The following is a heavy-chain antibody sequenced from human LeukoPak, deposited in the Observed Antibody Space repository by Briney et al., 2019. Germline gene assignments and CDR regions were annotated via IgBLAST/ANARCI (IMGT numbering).Heavy chain of an antibody. J-gene: IGHJ5*02. CDR1: GYTFTSYD. V-gene: IGHV1-8*01. Sequence: ASVKVSCKASGYTFTSYDINWVRQATGQGLEWMGWMNPNSGNTGYAQKFQGRVTMTRNTSISTAYMELSSLRSEDTAAYYCARGQLIAIFGVVIQNWFDPWGQGTLVTVSS. D-gene: IGHD3-3*01. CDR2: MNPNSGNT. CDR3: ARGQLIAIFGVVIQNWFDP.